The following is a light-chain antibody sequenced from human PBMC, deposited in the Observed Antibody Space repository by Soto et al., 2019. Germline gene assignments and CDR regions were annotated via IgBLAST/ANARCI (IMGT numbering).Light chain of an antibody. Sequence: EIVLTQSPSTLSVSPGQRATLSCRASQTVRNNYLAWYQQKPGQAPRLLIYDASSRATGIPDRFSGGGSGTDFTLTISRLEPEDFAVYYCQQYGSSPWTFGQGTTGDSK. J-gene: IGKJ1*01. CDR1: QTVRNNY. CDR3: QQYGSSPWT. CDR2: DAS. V-gene: IGKV3-20*01.